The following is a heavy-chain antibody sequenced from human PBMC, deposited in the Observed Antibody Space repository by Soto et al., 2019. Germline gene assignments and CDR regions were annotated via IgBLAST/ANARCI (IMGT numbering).Heavy chain of an antibody. CDR1: GFTFSSYS. CDR3: ARDLYCSSTSCYLGAFDI. Sequence: GGSLRLSCAASGFTFSSYSMNWVRQAPGKGLEWVSYISSSSSTIYYADSVKGRFTISRDNAKNSPYLQMNSLRAEDTAVYYCARDLYCSSTSCYLGAFDIWGQGTMVTVSS. CDR2: ISSSSSTI. J-gene: IGHJ3*02. V-gene: IGHV3-48*01. D-gene: IGHD2-2*01.